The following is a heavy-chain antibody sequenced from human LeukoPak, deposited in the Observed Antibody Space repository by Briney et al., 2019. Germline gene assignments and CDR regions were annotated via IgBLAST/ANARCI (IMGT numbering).Heavy chain of an antibody. V-gene: IGHV3-74*01. J-gene: IGHJ4*02. CDR2: INSDGSAT. CDR1: GFSFTNYW. CDR3: ARRIAAAAAPYYFDY. Sequence: GGSLRLSCAASGFSFTNYWMHWVRQAPGKGMVWVSHINSDGSATRYADSVKGRFTISRDNAMNTLYLQMHSLRVEDTAVYYCARRIAAAAAPYYFDYWGQGTLVTVSS. D-gene: IGHD6-13*01.